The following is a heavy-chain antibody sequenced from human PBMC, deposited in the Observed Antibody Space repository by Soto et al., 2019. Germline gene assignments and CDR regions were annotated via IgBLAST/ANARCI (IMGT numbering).Heavy chain of an antibody. CDR2: INHSGST. CDR3: ERVSRAGGYYYYGIDV. Sequence: PSETLSLTCAVYGGSFSGYYWSWIRQPPGKGLEWIGEINHSGSTNYNPSLKSRVTISVDTSKNQFSLKLSSVTAADTAVYYCERVSRAGGYYYYGIDVWGQGTTVTVSS. J-gene: IGHJ6*02. CDR1: GGSFSGYY. V-gene: IGHV4-34*01.